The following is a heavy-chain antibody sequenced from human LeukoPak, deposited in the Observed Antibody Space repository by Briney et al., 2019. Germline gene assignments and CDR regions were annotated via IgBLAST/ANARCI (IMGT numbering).Heavy chain of an antibody. J-gene: IGHJ3*02. CDR1: GGSINSDG. V-gene: IGHV4-59*08. Sequence: PSEALSLTCAVSGGSINSDGWSWIRRPPGKGLEWIGHIHHSGRSNYNPSLVSRVTLSVDMSRNQFSLRLSSVTAADTAVYYCARLTFPSLQYDDRRIFDIWGQGSVVAVSS. CDR2: IHHSGRS. CDR3: ARLTFPSLQYDDRRIFDI. D-gene: IGHD3-3*01.